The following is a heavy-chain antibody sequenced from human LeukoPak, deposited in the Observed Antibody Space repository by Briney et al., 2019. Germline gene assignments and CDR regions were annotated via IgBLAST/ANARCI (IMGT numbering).Heavy chain of an antibody. CDR3: AKADYYYYMDV. J-gene: IGHJ6*03. CDR1: GFTFSSYA. Sequence: GGSLRLSCAASGFTFSSYAMTWVRQAPGKGLEWVSAISGSGGNTYYADSVKGQFTISRDNSKNTLYLQMNNLRAEDTAVYYCAKADYYYYMDVWGKGTTVTVSS. V-gene: IGHV3-23*01. CDR2: ISGSGGNT.